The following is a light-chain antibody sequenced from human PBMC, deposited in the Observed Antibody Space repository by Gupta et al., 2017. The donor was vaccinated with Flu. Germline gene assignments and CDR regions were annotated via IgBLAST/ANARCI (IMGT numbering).Light chain of an antibody. CDR2: WAS. CDR3: QQYIGASWT. J-gene: IGKJ1*01. CDR1: QSVLYSSNNKNC. V-gene: IGKV4-1*01. Sequence: DIVMTQSPDSLAVSLGERATLNCKSSQSVLYSSNNKNCLSWYQQKPGQPPKLLIYWASTREAGVPDRFSGSGSGTDFTLTISSLQAEDVAVYYCQQYIGASWTFGQGTKVEIK.